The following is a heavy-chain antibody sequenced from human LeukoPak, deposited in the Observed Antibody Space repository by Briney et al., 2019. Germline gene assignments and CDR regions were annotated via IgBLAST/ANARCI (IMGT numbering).Heavy chain of an antibody. CDR3: ASLSWGFPAGDY. CDR2: IYHSGST. CDR1: GGSISSGGYY. D-gene: IGHD7-27*01. J-gene: IGHJ4*02. V-gene: IGHV4-30-2*01. Sequence: PSETLSHTCTVSGGSISSGGYYWSWIRQPPGKGLEWIGYIYHSGSTYYNPSLKSRVTISVDRSKNQFSLKLSSVTAADTAVYYCASLSWGFPAGDYWGQGTLVTVSS.